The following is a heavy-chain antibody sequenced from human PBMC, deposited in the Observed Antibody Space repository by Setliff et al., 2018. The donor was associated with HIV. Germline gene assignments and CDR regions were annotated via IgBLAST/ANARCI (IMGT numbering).Heavy chain of an antibody. Sequence: GSLRLSCAASGFTFSSYGMHWVRQAPGKGLEWVAFIRSDESDKHYADSVKGRFTTSRDNSKNTLYLQMNSLRVEDTAVYYCASKGRDVYTLEAPGWGQGTLVTVSS. CDR3: ASKGRDVYTLEAPG. D-gene: IGHD3-3*01. CDR1: GFTFSSYG. V-gene: IGHV3-30*02. J-gene: IGHJ4*02. CDR2: IRSDESDK.